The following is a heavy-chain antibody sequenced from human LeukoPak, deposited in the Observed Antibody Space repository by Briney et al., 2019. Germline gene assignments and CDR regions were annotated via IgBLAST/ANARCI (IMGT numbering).Heavy chain of an antibody. J-gene: IGHJ3*02. CDR3: GLAAYYYDSSGSDVAFDI. CDR2: IRSNGGST. CDR1: GFTFNNYA. V-gene: IGHV3-64D*08. D-gene: IGHD3-22*01. Sequence: GGSLRLSCSASGFTFNNYAMNWVRQAPGKGLEYVSAIRSNGGSTYYADSAKGRCTISRDNSKNALYPQMSSLRAEDTAVYYCGLAAYYYDSSGSDVAFDIWGQGTMVIVSS.